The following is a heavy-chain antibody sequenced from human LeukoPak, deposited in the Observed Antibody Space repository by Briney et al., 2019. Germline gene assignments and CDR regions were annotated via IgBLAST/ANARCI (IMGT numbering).Heavy chain of an antibody. CDR3: ARERQDTILHSGAFDI. V-gene: IGHV3-30-3*01. CDR2: IASDGSHT. Sequence: GRSRRLSRAAAGFTFGTYFMHWVRQAPGKGLEWVADIASDGSHTFYVESVKGRFTISRDNSKNTLYLQMNSLRAEDTAVYFCARERQDTILHSGAFDIWGQGTMVTVSS. J-gene: IGHJ3*02. CDR1: GFTFGTYF. D-gene: IGHD2-21*01.